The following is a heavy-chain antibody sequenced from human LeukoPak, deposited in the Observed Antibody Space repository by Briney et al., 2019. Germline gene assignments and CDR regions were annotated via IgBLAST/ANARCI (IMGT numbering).Heavy chain of an antibody. CDR3: AKLTVGYCSGGSCYDEDY. D-gene: IGHD2-15*01. J-gene: IGHJ4*02. CDR2: ISGSGGST. CDR1: GFTFSSYA. Sequence: GGSLRLSCAASGFTFSSYAMSWVRQAPGKGLEWVSAISGSGGSTYYADSVKGRFTISRDNSKNTLYLQMNSLRAEDTAVYYCAKLTVGYCSGGSCYDEDYWGQGTLVTVSS. V-gene: IGHV3-23*01.